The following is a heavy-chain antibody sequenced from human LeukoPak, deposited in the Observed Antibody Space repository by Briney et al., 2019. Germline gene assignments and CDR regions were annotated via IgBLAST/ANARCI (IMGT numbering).Heavy chain of an antibody. Sequence: GGSLRLSCVASGFSFSTYWINWVRQAPGEGLEWVAHIKHDGSQKYYVDSVKGRFTISRDNAKNSLYLQMNSLRAEDTAVYYCARGGSSGSIIHWGQGTLVTVSS. CDR1: GFSFSTYW. V-gene: IGHV3-7*01. CDR2: IKHDGSQK. D-gene: IGHD3-22*01. CDR3: ARGGSSGSIIH. J-gene: IGHJ4*02.